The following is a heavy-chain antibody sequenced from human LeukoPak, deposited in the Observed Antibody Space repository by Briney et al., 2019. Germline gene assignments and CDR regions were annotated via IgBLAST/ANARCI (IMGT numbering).Heavy chain of an antibody. CDR1: GFTFSSYA. CDR3: AKDPGYSSGVDAFDI. Sequence: GGSLRLSCAASGFTFSSYAMSWVCQAPGKGLEWVSAISGSGGSTYYADSVKGRFTISRDNSKNTLYLQMNSLRAEDTAVYYCAKDPGYSSGVDAFDIWGQGTMVTVSS. CDR2: ISGSGGST. J-gene: IGHJ3*02. V-gene: IGHV3-23*01. D-gene: IGHD6-19*01.